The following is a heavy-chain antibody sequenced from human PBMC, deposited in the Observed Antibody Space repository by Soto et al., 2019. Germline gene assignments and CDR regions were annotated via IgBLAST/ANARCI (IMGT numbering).Heavy chain of an antibody. CDR2: IIPIFGTA. J-gene: IGHJ6*02. CDR3: ARDFRYDYNNYYYGMDV. CDR1: GGTFSSYA. V-gene: IGHV1-69*01. Sequence: QVQLVQSGAEVKKPGSSVKVSCKASGGTFSSYAISWVRQAPGQGLEWMGGIIPIFGTANYAQKFQGRVTITADESTSTAYMELSSLRSEDTAVYYCARDFRYDYNNYYYGMDVWGQGTTVTVSS. D-gene: IGHD5-12*01.